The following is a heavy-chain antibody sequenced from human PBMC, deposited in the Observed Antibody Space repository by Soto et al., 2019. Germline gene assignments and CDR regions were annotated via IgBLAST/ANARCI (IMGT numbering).Heavy chain of an antibody. J-gene: IGHJ6*02. CDR1: GFTFSSYG. CDR3: ARERMGERYYYYGMDV. D-gene: IGHD3-16*01. V-gene: IGHV3-33*01. CDR2: IWYDGSNK. Sequence: LRLSCAASGFTFSSYGMHWVRQAPGKGLEWVAVIWYDGSNKYYADSVKGRFTISRDNSKNTLYLQMNSLRAEDTAVYYCARERMGERYYYYGMDVWGQGTTVTVSS.